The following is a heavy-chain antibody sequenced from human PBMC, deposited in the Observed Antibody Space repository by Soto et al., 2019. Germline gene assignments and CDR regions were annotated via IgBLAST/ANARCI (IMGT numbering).Heavy chain of an antibody. CDR1: GYTFTSYG. CDR3: SRFDGSGSYYNTRYYYYMDV. D-gene: IGHD3-10*01. Sequence: ASVKVSCKASGYTFTSYGISWVRQAPGQGLEWMGWISAYNGNTNYAQKLQGRVTMTTDTSTSTAFMGLRSLRSDDTAVYYFSRFDGSGSYYNTRYYYYMDVWGKGTTVTVSS. V-gene: IGHV1-18*01. CDR2: ISAYNGNT. J-gene: IGHJ6*03.